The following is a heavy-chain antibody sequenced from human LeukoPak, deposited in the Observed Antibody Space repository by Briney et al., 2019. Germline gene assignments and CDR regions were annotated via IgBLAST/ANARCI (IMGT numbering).Heavy chain of an antibody. CDR1: GYSFSSYW. Sequence: GESLKISCKGSGYSFSSYWIGWARQMPGTGLEWMGILYPGDSDTRYSPSFQGQVAFSADKSISTAYLQWSSLKASDTAMYYCARQNYYGSGSYYDPPNWFDPWGQGTLVTASS. J-gene: IGHJ5*02. D-gene: IGHD3-10*01. CDR3: ARQNYYGSGSYYDPPNWFDP. V-gene: IGHV5-51*01. CDR2: LYPGDSDT.